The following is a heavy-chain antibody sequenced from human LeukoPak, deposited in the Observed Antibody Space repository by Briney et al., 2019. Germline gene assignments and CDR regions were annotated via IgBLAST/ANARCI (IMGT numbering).Heavy chain of an antibody. D-gene: IGHD6-6*01. CDR2: IYYSGST. V-gene: IGHV4-31*03. CDR3: ARAGIGARLRWGDYMDV. J-gene: IGHJ6*03. Sequence: SETLSLTCTVSGGSISSGGYYWRWIRQHPGKGLEWIGYIYYSGSTYYNPSLKSRVTISVDTSKNQFSLKLSSVTAADTAVYYCARAGIGARLRWGDYMDVWGKGTTVTVSS. CDR1: GGSISSGGYY.